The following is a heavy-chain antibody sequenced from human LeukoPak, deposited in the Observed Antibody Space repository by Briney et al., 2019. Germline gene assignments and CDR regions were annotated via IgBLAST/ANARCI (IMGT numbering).Heavy chain of an antibody. J-gene: IGHJ4*02. CDR2: ISPSGDST. CDR3: AGIHNWNYAIDY. CDR1: GYTFTSHY. D-gene: IGHD1-7*01. Sequence: ASVKVSCKASGYTFTSHYVHWVRQAPGQGLEWMGIISPSGDSTSYAQNFQGRVTMTRDTSTSTVYMELRSLRSEDTAVYYWAGIHNWNYAIDYWGQGTLVTVSS. V-gene: IGHV1-46*01.